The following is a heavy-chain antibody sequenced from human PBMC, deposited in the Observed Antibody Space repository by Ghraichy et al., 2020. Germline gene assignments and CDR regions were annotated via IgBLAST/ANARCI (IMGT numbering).Heavy chain of an antibody. CDR3: AREWGGFVVGVAGGAFAA. J-gene: IGHJ5*02. D-gene: IGHD2-21*01. V-gene: IGHV3-48*01. Sequence: GGSLRLSCAASGFTFRGYTMNWVRQAPGKGLEWVSHISATGITTSYAESLRGRFTISRDNARNSLYLHMNSLRGDDTAVYYCAREWGGFVVGVAGGAFAAWGQGTVVSVSS. CDR1: GFTFRGYT. CDR2: ISATGITT.